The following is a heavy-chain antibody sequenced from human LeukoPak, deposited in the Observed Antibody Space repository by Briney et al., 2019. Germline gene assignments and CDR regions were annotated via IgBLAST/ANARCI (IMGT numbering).Heavy chain of an antibody. CDR1: GFTFSSYG. CDR2: IWYDGSNK. V-gene: IGHV3-33*01. CDR3: TTEYNFNYYDSSGYYY. D-gene: IGHD3-22*01. J-gene: IGHJ4*02. Sequence: GGSLRLSCAASGFTFSSYGMHWVRQAPGKGLEWVAVIWYDGSNKYYADSVKGRFTISRDDSKNTLYLQMNSLKTEDTAVYYCTTEYNFNYYDSSGYYYWGQGTLVTVSS.